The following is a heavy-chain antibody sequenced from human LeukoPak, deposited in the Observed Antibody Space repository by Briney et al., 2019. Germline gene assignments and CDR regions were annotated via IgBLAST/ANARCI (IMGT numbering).Heavy chain of an antibody. Sequence: GSLRLSCAASGFTFSIYWMHWVRQAPGKGLVWVSRIKSDGSTNYADSVKGRFTISRDNAKNTVSLQMNSLRPEDTGVYYCARAPSEIGGYYPEYFRHWGQGTLVTVSS. V-gene: IGHV3-74*01. D-gene: IGHD3-22*01. CDR1: GFTFSIYW. J-gene: IGHJ1*01. CDR3: ARAPSEIGGYYPEYFRH. CDR2: IKSDGST.